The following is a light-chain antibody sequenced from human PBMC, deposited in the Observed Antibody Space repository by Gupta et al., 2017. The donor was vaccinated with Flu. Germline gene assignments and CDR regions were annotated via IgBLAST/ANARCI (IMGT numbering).Light chain of an antibody. J-gene: IGLJ3*02. CDR3: QFYALNNHWV. CDR2: EDN. CDR1: SGSIASTN. V-gene: IGLV6-57*01. Sequence: FMLIQPQSVSGSPGETVTISCSPSSGSIASTNVQWYQQRPGSPPATVIYEDNQRPSGVPNRFSGSVDKSSNSASLTISGLRTEDEADYYCQFYALNNHWVFGGGTRVTVL.